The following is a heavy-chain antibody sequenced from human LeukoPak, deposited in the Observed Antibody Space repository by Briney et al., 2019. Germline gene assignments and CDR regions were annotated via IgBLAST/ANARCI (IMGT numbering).Heavy chain of an antibody. Sequence: ASVKVSCKASGYTFTVYYMQWVRQAPGQGLEWMGWINPNSGGTNYAQKFQGRVTTTSDTPISTAYMELSRLRSHDPAVYYCARNLRDYYDSSAPTPYYGMDVRGQGTTGTVS. V-gene: IGHV1-2*02. D-gene: IGHD3-22*01. CDR1: GYTFTVYY. J-gene: IGHJ6*02. CDR3: ARNLRDYYDSSAPTPYYGMDV. CDR2: INPNSGGT.